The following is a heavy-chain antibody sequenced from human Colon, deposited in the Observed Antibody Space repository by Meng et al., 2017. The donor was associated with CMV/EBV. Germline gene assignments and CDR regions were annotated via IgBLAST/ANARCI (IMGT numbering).Heavy chain of an antibody. Sequence: GESLKISCAASGFIFSTFGIHWVRQAPGKGLEWVAFVPSDGNNQYYADSVKGRFTISRDNSKNTLYLQMNSLRAEDTAVYYCARDPRRRDFWSGYPRYYYYYGMDVWGQGTTVTVSS. CDR3: ARDPRRRDFWSGYPRYYYYYGMDV. CDR2: VPSDGNNQ. D-gene: IGHD3-3*01. J-gene: IGHJ6*02. V-gene: IGHV3-30*19. CDR1: GFIFSTFG.